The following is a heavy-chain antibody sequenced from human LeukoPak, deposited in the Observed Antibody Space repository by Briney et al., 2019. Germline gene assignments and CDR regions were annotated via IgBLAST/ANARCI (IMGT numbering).Heavy chain of an antibody. V-gene: IGHV3-7*05. CDR2: VKEDGSEK. CDR1: GFTFSRHR. J-gene: IGHJ4*02. CDR3: ARAGYSLGYDY. D-gene: IGHD6-13*01. Sequence: GGSLRLSCAASGFTFSRHRLSWVRQAPGKGLEWVANVKEDGSEKYYVDSVKGRFTISRDNAKNSLYLQMNSLRAEDTAVYYCARAGYSLGYDYWGQGTLVTVSS.